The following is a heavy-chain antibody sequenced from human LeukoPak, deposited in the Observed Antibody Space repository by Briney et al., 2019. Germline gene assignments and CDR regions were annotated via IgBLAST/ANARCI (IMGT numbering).Heavy chain of an antibody. D-gene: IGHD6-25*01. CDR2: ISSSSSTI. CDR1: GFTFSSYS. CDR3: ASSTGYPIIDY. J-gene: IGHJ4*02. V-gene: IGHV3-48*01. Sequence: PGGSLRLSCAASGFTFSSYSMNWIRQAPGKGLEWVSYISSSSSTIYYADSVKGRFTISRDNAKNSLYLQMNSLRAEDTAVYYCASSTGYPIIDYWGQGTLVTVSS.